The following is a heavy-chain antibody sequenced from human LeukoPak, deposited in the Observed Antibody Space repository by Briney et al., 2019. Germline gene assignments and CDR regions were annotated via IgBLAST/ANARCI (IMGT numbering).Heavy chain of an antibody. CDR1: GYTFTGYY. Sequence: ASVKVSCKASGYTFTGYYMHWVRQAPGQGLEWMGWINPNSGGTNYAQKFQGWVTMTRDTSISTAYMELSRLRSDDTAVYYCARRPLGSSSWYHQEYWGQGTLVTVSS. CDR3: ARRPLGSSSWYHQEY. D-gene: IGHD6-13*01. J-gene: IGHJ4*02. CDR2: INPNSGGT. V-gene: IGHV1-2*04.